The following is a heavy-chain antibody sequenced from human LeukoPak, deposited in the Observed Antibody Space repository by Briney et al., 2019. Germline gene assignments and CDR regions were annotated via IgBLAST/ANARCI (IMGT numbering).Heavy chain of an antibody. CDR3: ARTPNGKTVNWFAP. CDR1: GDSINHYY. CDR2: IYSSGLT. J-gene: IGHJ5*02. D-gene: IGHD1-14*01. Sequence: PSETLSLTCNVSGDSINHYYWSWIRQPAGKGLEWIGLIYSSGLTTYNPSLKSRVTMSVDTSKNQLSLKLNSVTAADSAKYYCARTPNGKTVNWFAPW. V-gene: IGHV4-4*07.